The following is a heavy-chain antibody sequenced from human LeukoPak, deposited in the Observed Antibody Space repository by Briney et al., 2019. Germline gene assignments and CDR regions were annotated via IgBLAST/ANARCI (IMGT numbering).Heavy chain of an antibody. CDR2: ISTDGSVT. D-gene: IGHD3-10*01. Sequence: QPGGSLRLSCAASGFTFSTYWMHWVRRAPGKGLVWVSRISTDGSVTSYADSVKGRFTISRDNAKNTMYLRMNSLRAEDTAVYYCARIGGSGSYSGHYFDHWGQGTLVTVSS. V-gene: IGHV3-74*01. CDR3: ARIGGSGSYSGHYFDH. CDR1: GFTFSTYW. J-gene: IGHJ4*02.